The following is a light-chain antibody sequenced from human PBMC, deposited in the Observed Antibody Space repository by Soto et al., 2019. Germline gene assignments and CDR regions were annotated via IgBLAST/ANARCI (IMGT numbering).Light chain of an antibody. J-gene: IGLJ1*01. CDR1: SSDVGTYNL. Sequence: QSALTHPASVSGSPGQSITISCTGTSSDVGTYNLVSWYQQHPGKAPKLMVYEGTKRPSGVSNRFSGSKSGNTASLTISGLQAEEEADYYCCSYVGSSTYVFGTGTKVTVL. CDR3: CSYVGSSTYV. V-gene: IGLV2-23*01. CDR2: EGT.